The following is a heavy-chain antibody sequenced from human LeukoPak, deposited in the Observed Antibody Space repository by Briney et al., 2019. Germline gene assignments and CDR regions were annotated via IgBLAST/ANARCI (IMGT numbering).Heavy chain of an antibody. Sequence: GGSLRLSCAASGFTFSSYAMSWVRQAPGKGLEWVSAISGSGGSTYYADSMKGRFTISRDNSKNTLYLQMNSLRAEDTAVYYCAKDTLTDYYDSSGYPSYYFDYWGQGTLVTVSS. CDR3: AKDTLTDYYDSSGYPSYYFDY. D-gene: IGHD3-22*01. V-gene: IGHV3-23*01. J-gene: IGHJ4*02. CDR2: ISGSGGST. CDR1: GFTFSSYA.